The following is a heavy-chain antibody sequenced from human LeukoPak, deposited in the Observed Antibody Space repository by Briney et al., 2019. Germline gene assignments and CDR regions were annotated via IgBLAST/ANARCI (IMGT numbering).Heavy chain of an antibody. CDR1: GGSFSGYY. Sequence: SETLSLTCAVYGGSFSGYYWSWIRQPPGKGLEWIGEINHSGSTNYNPSLKSRVTISVDTSKNQFSLKLSSVTAADTAVYYCARITMVRGVIIDAFDIWGQGTMVAVSS. CDR3: ARITMVRGVIIDAFDI. CDR2: INHSGST. V-gene: IGHV4-34*01. D-gene: IGHD3-10*01. J-gene: IGHJ3*02.